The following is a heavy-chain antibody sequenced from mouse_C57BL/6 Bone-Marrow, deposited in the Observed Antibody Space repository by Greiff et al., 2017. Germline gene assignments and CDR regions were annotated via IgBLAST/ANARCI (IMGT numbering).Heavy chain of an antibody. CDR1: GYSFTGYY. V-gene: IGHV1-42*01. J-gene: IGHJ2*01. CDR2: INPSTGGT. CDR3: ARWRGY. Sequence: VQLQQSGPELVKPGASVKISCKASGYSFTGYYMNWVKQSPEKSLEWIGEINPSTGGTTYNQKFKAKATVTVDKSSSTAYMQLKSLTSEDSAVYYCARWRGYWGQGTTLTVSS.